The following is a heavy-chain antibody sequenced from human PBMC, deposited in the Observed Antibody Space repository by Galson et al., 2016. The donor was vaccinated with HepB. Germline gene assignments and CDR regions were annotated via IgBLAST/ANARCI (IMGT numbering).Heavy chain of an antibody. CDR3: ARGQRLWFGESGYYFDA. J-gene: IGHJ4*02. CDR1: DGSFSSNY. D-gene: IGHD3-10*01. Sequence: SETLSLTCGVYDGSFSSNYWAWIRQSPGKGLEWIGEINHRGNTNYSPSLQGRVTLSVDTSKFQALLKVKSLTAADTGVYYCARGQRLWFGESGYYFDAWGQGTPVTVSS. CDR2: INHRGNT. V-gene: IGHV4-34*01.